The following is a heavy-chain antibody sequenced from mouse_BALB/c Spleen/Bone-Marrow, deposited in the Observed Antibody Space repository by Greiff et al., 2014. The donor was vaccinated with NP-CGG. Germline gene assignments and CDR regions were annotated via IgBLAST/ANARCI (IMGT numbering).Heavy chain of an antibody. CDR3: TRGTRYYFDY. CDR2: IYPSDSYT. D-gene: IGHD3-3*01. V-gene: IGHV1-69*02. Sequence: QVQLKESGAELVRPGASVKLSCKASGYTFTSYWINWEKQRPGQGLEWIGNIYPSDSYTNYNQKFKDKATLTVDKSSSTAYMQLSSPTSEDSAVYYCTRGTRYYFDYWGQGTTLTVSS. CDR1: GYTFTSYW. J-gene: IGHJ2*01.